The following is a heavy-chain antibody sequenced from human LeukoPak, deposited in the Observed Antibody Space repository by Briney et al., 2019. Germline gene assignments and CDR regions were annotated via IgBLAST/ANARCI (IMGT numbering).Heavy chain of an antibody. J-gene: IGHJ6*03. CDR3: ARTGYCSGGSCYHYYYYYMDV. D-gene: IGHD2-15*01. CDR1: GGSISSYY. V-gene: IGHV4-4*07. Sequence: SETLSLTCTVSGGSISSYYWSWIRQPAGKGLEWTVRIYTSGSTNYNPSLKSRVTISVDTSKNQFSLKLSSVTAADTAVYYCARTGYCSGGSCYHYYYYYMDVWGKGTTVTISS. CDR2: IYTSGST.